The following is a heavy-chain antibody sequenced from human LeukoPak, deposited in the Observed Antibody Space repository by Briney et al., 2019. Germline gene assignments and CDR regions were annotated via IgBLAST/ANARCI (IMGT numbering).Heavy chain of an antibody. V-gene: IGHV3-30*18. CDR1: GFTFSSYG. D-gene: IGHD5-18*01. CDR2: ISYDGSNK. Sequence: PGRSLRLSCAASGFTFSSYGMHWVRQAPGKGLEWVAVISYDGSNKYYADSVKGRFTISRDNSKNTLYLQMNSLRAEDTAVYCCANVYSYGYLVYWGQGTLVTVSS. J-gene: IGHJ4*02. CDR3: ANVYSYGYLVY.